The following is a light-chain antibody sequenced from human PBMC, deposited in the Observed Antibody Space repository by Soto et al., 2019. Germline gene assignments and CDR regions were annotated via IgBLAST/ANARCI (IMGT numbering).Light chain of an antibody. V-gene: IGLV2-14*01. Sequence: QSALTQPASVSGSPGQSITISCTGTGSDVGGYNYVSWYQQHPGKAPKVMIYDVSNRPSGVSNRFSGSKSGNTASLTISGLQAEDEADYYCSTYTRASNPLVFGGGTKVTVL. J-gene: IGLJ2*01. CDR3: STYTRASNPLV. CDR2: DVS. CDR1: GSDVGGYNY.